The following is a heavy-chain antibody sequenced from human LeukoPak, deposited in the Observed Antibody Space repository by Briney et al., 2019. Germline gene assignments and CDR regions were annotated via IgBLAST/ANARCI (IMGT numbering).Heavy chain of an antibody. V-gene: IGHV4-34*01. CDR2: IHHIGST. Sequence: SETLSLTCAVYVGSFGGYFWSWFRQPPGKGLEWIGDIHHIGSTNYNPSLKSRVTISIDSSKNQFSLNLSSVTAADTAEYYCARGEGSGKYYGSGSSLFDPWGQGTLVTVSS. CDR3: ARGEGSGKYYGSGSSLFDP. CDR1: VGSFGGYF. J-gene: IGHJ5*02. D-gene: IGHD3-10*01.